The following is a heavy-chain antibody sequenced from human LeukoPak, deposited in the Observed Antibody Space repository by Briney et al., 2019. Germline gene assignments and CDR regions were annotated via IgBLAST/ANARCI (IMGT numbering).Heavy chain of an antibody. CDR3: TTDTFYMKGHDP. D-gene: IGHD2/OR15-2a*01. CDR2: IKSKIDGGAI. V-gene: IGHV3-15*07. Sequence: AGGSLRLSCAASGFNIDNAWMYWVRQAPGKGLEWVGRIKSKIDGGAIDYATPVKGRFTMSRDDSKKTLYLQMNSLKTEDTARYYCTTDTFYMKGHDPWGQGTLVIVSS. CDR1: GFNIDNAW. J-gene: IGHJ5*02.